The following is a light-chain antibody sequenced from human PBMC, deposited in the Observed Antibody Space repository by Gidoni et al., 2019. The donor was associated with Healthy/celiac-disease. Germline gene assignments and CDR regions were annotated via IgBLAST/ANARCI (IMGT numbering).Light chain of an antibody. CDR3: QQYNSYSRT. CDR1: QSISSW. J-gene: IGKJ1*01. Sequence: DIQMTPSPSTLSASVGDRVTITCRASQSISSWLAWYQQKPVKAPKLLIYKASSLESGVPSRFSGSGSGTEFTLTISSLQPDDFATYYCQQYNSYSRTFGQGTKVEIK. V-gene: IGKV1-5*03. CDR2: KAS.